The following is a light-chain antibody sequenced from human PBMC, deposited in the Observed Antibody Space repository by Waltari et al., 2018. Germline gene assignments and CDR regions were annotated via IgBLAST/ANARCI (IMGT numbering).Light chain of an antibody. CDR2: DAS. V-gene: IGKV1-33*01. Sequence: DIQMTPSPPSLAAVVGDKGTITCQASQDISDYLNWYQQKPGKAPKVLIYDASNLDAGVPSRFSGSFSGTHFTFTISSLEAEDVGTYYCQQYDSLPYTFGQGTKLQI. J-gene: IGKJ2*01. CDR1: QDISDY. CDR3: QQYDSLPYT.